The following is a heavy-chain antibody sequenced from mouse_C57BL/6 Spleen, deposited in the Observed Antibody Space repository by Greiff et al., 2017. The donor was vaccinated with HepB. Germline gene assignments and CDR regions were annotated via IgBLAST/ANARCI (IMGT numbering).Heavy chain of an antibody. V-gene: IGHV1-7*01. CDR3: ARSDYGSSYGAY. CDR2: INPSSGYT. Sequence: VQVVESGAELAKPGASVKLSCKASGYTFTSYWMHWVKQRPGQGLEWIGYINPSSGYTKYNQKFKDKATLTADKSSSTAYMQLSSLTYEDSAVYYCARSDYGSSYGAYWGQGTLVTVSA. CDR1: GYTFTSYW. J-gene: IGHJ3*01. D-gene: IGHD1-1*01.